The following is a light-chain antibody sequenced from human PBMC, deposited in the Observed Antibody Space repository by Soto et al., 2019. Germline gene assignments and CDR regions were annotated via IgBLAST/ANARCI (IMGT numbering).Light chain of an antibody. J-gene: IGLJ1*01. CDR3: SSYTSSSTLLYV. Sequence: QSALTQPASVSGSPGQSTTISCTGTSSDVGGYNYVSWYQQHPGKAPKLMIYDVSNRPSGVSNRFSGSKSGNTASLTISGLQAEDEAAYYCSSYTSSSTLLYVFGTGTKV. CDR1: SSDVGGYNY. V-gene: IGLV2-14*01. CDR2: DVS.